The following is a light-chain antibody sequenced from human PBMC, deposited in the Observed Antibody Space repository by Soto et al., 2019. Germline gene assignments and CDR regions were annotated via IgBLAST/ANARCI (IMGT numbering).Light chain of an antibody. CDR2: SVS. CDR3: QQLSRYPLT. CDR1: QALSNY. Sequence: DIQFTQSPSVLSSSVRDTVTITCVASQALSNYLAWYQQKPGKAPDLLIYSVSTLQSGVPSRFSGSGSETEFSLTIRALQPEDFATYYCQQLSRYPLTFGGGTKVDI. J-gene: IGKJ4*01. V-gene: IGKV1-9*01.